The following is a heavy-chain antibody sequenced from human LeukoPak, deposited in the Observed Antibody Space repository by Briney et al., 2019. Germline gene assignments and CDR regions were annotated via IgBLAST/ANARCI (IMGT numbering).Heavy chain of an antibody. CDR2: FDPEDGET. V-gene: IGHV1-24*01. Sequence: ASVKVSCKVSGYTLTELSMHWVRQAPGKGLEWMGGFDPEDGETIYAQKFQGRVTMTEDTSTDTAYMELSSLRSEDTAVYYCATIRGYSSSWSYFDYWGQGTLVTVSS. J-gene: IGHJ4*02. CDR1: GYTLTELS. D-gene: IGHD6-13*01. CDR3: ATIRGYSSSWSYFDY.